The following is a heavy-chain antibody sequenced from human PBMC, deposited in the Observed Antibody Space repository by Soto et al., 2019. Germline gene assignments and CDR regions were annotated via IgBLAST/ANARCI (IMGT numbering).Heavy chain of an antibody. Sequence: EVQLVESGGGLVQPGGSVRLSCAASKFTITSYWMHWVRQAPGKGLAWVSRRNIDGSSISSADALKGRLTISRDNAKTTLYLQMTSLSVEDTAVYYCAREVSHGSVRRGMDVWGQGTTVTVFS. V-gene: IGHV3-74*01. CDR1: KFTITSYW. J-gene: IGHJ6*02. CDR3: AREVSHGSVRRGMDV. D-gene: IGHD5-18*01. CDR2: RNIDGSSI.